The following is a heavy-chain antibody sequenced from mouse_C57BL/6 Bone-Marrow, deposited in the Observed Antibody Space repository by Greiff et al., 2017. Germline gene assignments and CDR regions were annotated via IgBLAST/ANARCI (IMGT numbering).Heavy chain of an antibody. V-gene: IGHV3-6*01. CDR2: ISYDGSN. Sequence: VQLKESGPGLVKPSQSLSLTCSVTGYSITSGYYWNWIRQFPGNKLEWMGYISYDGSNNYNPSLKNRISITRDTSKNQFFLKLNSVTTEDTATYYCAGDGYYFDYWGQGTTLTVSS. CDR3: AGDGYYFDY. J-gene: IGHJ2*01. CDR1: GYSITSGYY.